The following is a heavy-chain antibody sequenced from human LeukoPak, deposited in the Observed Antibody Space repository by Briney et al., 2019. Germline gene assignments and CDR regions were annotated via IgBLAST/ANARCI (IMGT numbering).Heavy chain of an antibody. D-gene: IGHD6-19*01. CDR3: TRFWGYSSGWSHSDY. Sequence: LGESLKISCKASGYSFISYWIGWVRQMPGKGLEWMGIIYPADSDTRYSPSFQGQVTISAVKSINTAYLQWSSLKASDTAMYYCTRFWGYSSGWSHSDYWGQGTLVTVSS. CDR2: IYPADSDT. J-gene: IGHJ4*02. V-gene: IGHV5-51*01. CDR1: GYSFISYW.